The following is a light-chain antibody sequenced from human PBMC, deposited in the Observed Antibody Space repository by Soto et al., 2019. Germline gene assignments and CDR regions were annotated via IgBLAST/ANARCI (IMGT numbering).Light chain of an antibody. J-gene: IGKJ1*01. CDR2: GAS. Sequence: ITQSPDTLSVSLGERATLHCRASQSLRSSLAWYQQKPGQAPRLLIYGASSRATGIPDRFSGSGSGTDFTLTISRLEPEDFAVYFCQHYVYPQWTFGPGTKVDIK. V-gene: IGKV3-20*01. CDR1: QSLRSS. CDR3: QHYVYPQWT.